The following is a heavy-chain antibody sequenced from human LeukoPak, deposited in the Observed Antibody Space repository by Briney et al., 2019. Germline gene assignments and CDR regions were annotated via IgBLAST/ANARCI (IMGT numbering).Heavy chain of an antibody. V-gene: IGHV1-69*05. CDR1: GGTFSSYA. J-gene: IGHJ4*02. D-gene: IGHD3-16*01. CDR3: ARVGWRGEGGGYYFDY. CDR2: IIPIFGTA. Sequence: GASVKVSCKASGGTFSSYAISWVRQAPGQGLEWMGGIIPIFGTANYAQKFQGRVTITTDESTSTAYMELSSLRSEDTAVYYCARVGWRGEGGGYYFDYWGQGTLVTVSS.